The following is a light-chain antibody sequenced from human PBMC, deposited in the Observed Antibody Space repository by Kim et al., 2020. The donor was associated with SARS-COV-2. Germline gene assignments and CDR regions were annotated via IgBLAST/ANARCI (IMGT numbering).Light chain of an antibody. J-gene: IGLJ1*01. CDR3: QSADGSGTYV. CDR2: KDN. Sequence: VSPGQTAKITCSGDTLPEKRPYWYQQKSGQAPLLVIYKDNERPSGIPGRFSGSSSGTTVTLTISGVQAEDDADYYCQSADGSGTYVFGTGTKVTVL. V-gene: IGLV3-25*03. CDR1: TLPEKR.